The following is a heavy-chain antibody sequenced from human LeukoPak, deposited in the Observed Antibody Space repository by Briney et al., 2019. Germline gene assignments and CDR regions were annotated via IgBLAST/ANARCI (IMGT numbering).Heavy chain of an antibody. Sequence: PSETLSLTCAVYGGSFSGYYWSWIRQPPGKGLEWIGEINHSGSTNYNPSLKSRVTISVDTSKNQFSLKLSSVTAVDTAVYYCARLRNLDYWGQGTLVTVSS. D-gene: IGHD1-14*01. CDR1: GGSFSGYY. V-gene: IGHV4-34*01. CDR2: INHSGST. J-gene: IGHJ4*02. CDR3: ARLRNLDY.